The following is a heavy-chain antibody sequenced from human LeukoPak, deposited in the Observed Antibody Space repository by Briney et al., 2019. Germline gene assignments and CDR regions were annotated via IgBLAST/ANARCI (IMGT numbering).Heavy chain of an antibody. Sequence: PGGSLRLSCAASGFTFSSYTMSWVRQAPGKGLEWVSDISDNGGNTYYADSVKGRFTISRDNSKNTLSLQMNSLRAEDTAVYYCAKTADSGDYYYGCWGQGALVSVSS. CDR1: GFTFSSYT. V-gene: IGHV3-23*01. CDR3: AKTADSGDYYYGC. D-gene: IGHD3-22*01. CDR2: ISDNGGNT. J-gene: IGHJ4*02.